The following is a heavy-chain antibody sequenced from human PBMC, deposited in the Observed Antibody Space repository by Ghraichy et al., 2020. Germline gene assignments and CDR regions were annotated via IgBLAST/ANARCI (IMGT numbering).Heavy chain of an antibody. CDR3: ARGFGGYYSSGPDALDI. Sequence: GESLNISCAASGFVFTTFAMHWVRQAPGRGLEWVAVVSYDGSIKFYADSVKGRFTISRDNSKNTLYMQVSSLRVVDTALYFCARGFGGYYSSGPDALDIWGQGTMVIVSS. V-gene: IGHV3-30*04. CDR2: VSYDGSIK. CDR1: GFVFTTFA. D-gene: IGHD6-19*01. J-gene: IGHJ3*02.